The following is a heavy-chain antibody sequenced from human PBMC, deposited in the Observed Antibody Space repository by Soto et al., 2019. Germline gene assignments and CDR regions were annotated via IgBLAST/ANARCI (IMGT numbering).Heavy chain of an antibody. V-gene: IGHV1-24*01. CDR3: ATAVDEGATVTPTFDY. CDR2: FDPEDGET. Sequence: EASVNVSCKVSGYTLTELSMHLVREAPGTGLEWMGGFDPEDGETIYAQKFQGRVTMTEDTSTDTAYMELSSRRSEDTAVYYCATAVDEGATVTPTFDYWGQGTLVTVSS. CDR1: GYTLTELS. J-gene: IGHJ4*02. D-gene: IGHD4-17*01.